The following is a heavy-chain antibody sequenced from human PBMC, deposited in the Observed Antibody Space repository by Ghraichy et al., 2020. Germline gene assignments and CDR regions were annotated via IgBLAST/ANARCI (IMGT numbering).Heavy chain of an antibody. CDR3: ARHDSSGYRNPNWFDP. CDR1: GGSISSSSYY. CDR2: IYYSGST. J-gene: IGHJ5*02. D-gene: IGHD3-22*01. V-gene: IGHV4-39*01. Sequence: GSLRLSCTVSGGSISSSSYYWGWIRQPPGKGLEWIGSIYYSGSTYYNPSLKSRVTISVDTSKNQFSLKLSSVTAADTAVYYCARHDSSGYRNPNWFDPWGQGTLVTVSS.